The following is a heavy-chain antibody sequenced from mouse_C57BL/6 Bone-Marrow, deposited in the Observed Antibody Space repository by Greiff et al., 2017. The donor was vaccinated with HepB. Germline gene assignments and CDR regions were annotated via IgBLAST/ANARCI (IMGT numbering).Heavy chain of an antibody. CDR1: GYTFTSYW. CDR3: ARLDYGSSYGY. CDR2: IDPSDSYT. J-gene: IGHJ2*01. V-gene: IGHV1-69*01. Sequence: QVQLQQPGAELVMPGASVKLSCKASGYTFTSYWMHWVKQRPGQGLEWIGEIDPSDSYTNYNQKFKGKSTLTVDKSSSTAYMQLSSLTSEDSAVYYCARLDYGSSYGYWGQDTTLTVSS. D-gene: IGHD1-1*01.